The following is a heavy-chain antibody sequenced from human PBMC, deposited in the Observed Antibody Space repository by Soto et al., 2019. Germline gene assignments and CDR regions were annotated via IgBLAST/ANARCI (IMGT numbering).Heavy chain of an antibody. CDR2: ISAYNGNT. V-gene: IGHV1-18*01. CDR1: GYTFTSYG. J-gene: IGHJ5*02. Sequence: ASVKVSCKASGYTFTSYGISWVRQAPGQGLEWMGWISAYNGNTNYAQKLQGRVTMTTDTSTSTAYMELRSLRSDDTAVYYCARYPDYDFWSGPNNWFDPWGQGTLVTVSS. D-gene: IGHD3-3*01. CDR3: ARYPDYDFWSGPNNWFDP.